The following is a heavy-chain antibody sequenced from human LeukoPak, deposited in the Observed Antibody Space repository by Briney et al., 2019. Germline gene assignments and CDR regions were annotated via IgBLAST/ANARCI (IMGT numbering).Heavy chain of an antibody. CDR1: GYSFTGFY. CDR3: ARGGDDSGLYFAY. CDR2: INPQTGAT. V-gene: IGHV1-2*02. Sequence: ASLTVSCTASGYSFTGFYIHWVRQAPGQGLEWMAWINPQTGATNYAQKFKGRITTTRDLSITTAYMEVTTLRSDDTAVYYCARGGDDSGLYFAYWGQGTLVTVSS. D-gene: IGHD1-26*01. J-gene: IGHJ4*02.